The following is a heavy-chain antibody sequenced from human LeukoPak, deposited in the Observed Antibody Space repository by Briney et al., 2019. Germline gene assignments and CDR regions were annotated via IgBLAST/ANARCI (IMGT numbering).Heavy chain of an antibody. CDR2: IKQDGNEK. CDR3: ARDGSSGSNPIPLDY. D-gene: IGHD3-22*01. V-gene: IGHV3-7*01. Sequence: GGSLRLSCAASGFTFSSYWMSWVRQAPGKGLEWVANIKQDGNEKYYVDSVKGRFTVSRDNAKNSLYLQMNSLRAEDTAVYYCARDGSSGSNPIPLDYWGQGTLVTVSS. CDR1: GFTFSSYW. J-gene: IGHJ4*02.